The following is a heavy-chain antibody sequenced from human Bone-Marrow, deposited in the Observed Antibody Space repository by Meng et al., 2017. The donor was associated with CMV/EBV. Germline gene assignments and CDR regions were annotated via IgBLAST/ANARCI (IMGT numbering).Heavy chain of an antibody. CDR3: ARGGYCSSTSCLNYYYGMDV. D-gene: IGHD2-2*03. J-gene: IGHJ6*02. CDR2: ISSSSSYI. CDR1: GFTVSSNY. V-gene: IGHV3-21*01. Sequence: GESLKISCAASGFTVSSNYMSWVRQAPGKGLEWVSSISSSSSYIYYADSVKGRFTISRDNAKNSLYLQMNSLRAEDTAVYYCARGGYCSSTSCLNYYYGMDVWGQGTTVTVSS.